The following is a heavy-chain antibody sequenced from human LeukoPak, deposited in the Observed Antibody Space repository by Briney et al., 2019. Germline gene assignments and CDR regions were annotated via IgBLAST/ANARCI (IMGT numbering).Heavy chain of an antibody. D-gene: IGHD2-15*01. V-gene: IGHV4-31*03. J-gene: IGHJ4*02. CDR1: GGPISSGGYY. CDR3: ARGEPITPCSGGSCYQGNFDY. CDR2: IYYSGST. Sequence: SETLSLTCTVSGGPISSGGYYWSWIRQHPGKGLEWIGYIYYSGSTYYNPSLKSRVTISVDTSKNQFSLKLSSVTAADTAVYYCARGEPITPCSGGSCYQGNFDYWGQGTLVTVSS.